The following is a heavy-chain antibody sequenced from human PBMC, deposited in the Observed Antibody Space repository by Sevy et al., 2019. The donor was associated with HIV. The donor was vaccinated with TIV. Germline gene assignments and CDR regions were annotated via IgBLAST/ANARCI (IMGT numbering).Heavy chain of an antibody. V-gene: IGHV3-7*01. CDR3: ARDGWIRPTLV. Sequence: GGSLRLSCAASGFTFSSYWMSWVRQAPGKGLEWVANIKQDGSEKYYVDSVKGRFTISRDNAKNSLYLQMNSLRAADTAVYYCARDGWIRPTLVWGQGTLVTVSS. J-gene: IGHJ4*02. D-gene: IGHD5-12*01. CDR1: GFTFSSYW. CDR2: IKQDGSEK.